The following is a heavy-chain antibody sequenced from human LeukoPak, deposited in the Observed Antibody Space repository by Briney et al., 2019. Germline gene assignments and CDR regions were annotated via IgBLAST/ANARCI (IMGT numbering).Heavy chain of an antibody. J-gene: IGHJ6*02. CDR1: GYTFTSYA. CDR2: INAGNGNT. Sequence: ASVKVSCKASGYTFTSYAMHWVRQAPGQRLEWMGWINAGNGNTKYSQKFQGRVTITADESTSTGYMELSSLRSEDTAVYYCARARDRNYYFHGVDVWGQGTTVTVSS. CDR3: ARARDRNYYFHGVDV. D-gene: IGHD2-21*02. V-gene: IGHV1-3*01.